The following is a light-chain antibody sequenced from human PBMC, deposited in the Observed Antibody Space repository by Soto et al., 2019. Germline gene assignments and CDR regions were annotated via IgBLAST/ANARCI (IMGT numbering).Light chain of an antibody. Sequence: DIVMTQYPLSLPVTPGEPASISCRSSQSLLHSNGYNYLDWYLQKPGQSPQLLIYLGSNRASGIPDRFSGSGSGRDFSLTIRGLKPEDFAVYFCQQYRMSPNTLGQGTRLEIK. CDR3: QQYRMSPNT. CDR2: LGS. V-gene: IGKV2-28*01. J-gene: IGKJ5*01. CDR1: QSLLHSNGYNY.